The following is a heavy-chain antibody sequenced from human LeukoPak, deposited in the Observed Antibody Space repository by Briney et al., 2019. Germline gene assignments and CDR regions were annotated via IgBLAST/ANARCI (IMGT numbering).Heavy chain of an antibody. CDR2: ISGDGGST. CDR3: AKGVQSIAVAFFDY. J-gene: IGHJ4*02. CDR1: GFTFDDYA. D-gene: IGHD6-19*01. V-gene: IGHV3-43*02. Sequence: PGGPLRLSCAASGFTFDDYAMHWVRHAPGKGLEWVSLISGDGGSTYYADSVKGRFTISRDNSKNSLYLQMNSLRTEDTALYYCAKGVQSIAVAFFDYWGQGTLVTVSS.